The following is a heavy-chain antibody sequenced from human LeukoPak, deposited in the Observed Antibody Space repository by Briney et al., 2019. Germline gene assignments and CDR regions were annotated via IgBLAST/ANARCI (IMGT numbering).Heavy chain of an antibody. V-gene: IGHV3-23*01. Sequence: GGSLRLSCAASGFTFSSNGMTWVRQAPGKGLEWVSAITSSGGNTYYADSVKGWFTISRDNSKNTLYLQMSSLRAEDTAVYYCGAGVANGYYDYWGQGTLVTVSS. CDR2: ITSSGGNT. CDR3: GAGVANGYYDY. J-gene: IGHJ4*02. D-gene: IGHD3-22*01. CDR1: GFTFSSNG.